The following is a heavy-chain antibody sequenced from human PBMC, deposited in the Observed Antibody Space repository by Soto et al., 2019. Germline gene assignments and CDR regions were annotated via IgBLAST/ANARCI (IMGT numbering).Heavy chain of an antibody. V-gene: IGHV4-59*01. D-gene: IGHD3-22*01. CDR1: GGSISSYY. Sequence: SETLSLTCTVSGGSISSYYWSWIRQPPGKGLEWIGYIYYSGSTNYNPSLKSRVTISVDTSKNQFSLKLSSVTAADTAVYYCARDSDSSGYYYFDYWGQGTLVTRLL. CDR2: IYYSGST. CDR3: ARDSDSSGYYYFDY. J-gene: IGHJ4*02.